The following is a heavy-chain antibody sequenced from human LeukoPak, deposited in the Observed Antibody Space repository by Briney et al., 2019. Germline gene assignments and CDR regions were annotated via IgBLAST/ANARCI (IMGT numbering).Heavy chain of an antibody. Sequence: GGSLRLSCEASGFTFNIYAMSWVRQAPGKGLEWVSTISGSGGSTYYADSVKGRFTISRDNSKNTLDLQMNSLRAEDTAVYYWAKCHWGELLLFDYGGRGPLVPVSS. CDR3: AKCHWGELLLFDY. CDR1: GFTFNIYA. CDR2: ISGSGGST. D-gene: IGHD1-26*01. J-gene: IGHJ4*02. V-gene: IGHV3-23*01.